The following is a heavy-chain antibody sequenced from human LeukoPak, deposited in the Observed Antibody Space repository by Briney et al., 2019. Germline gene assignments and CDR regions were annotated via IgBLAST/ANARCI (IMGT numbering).Heavy chain of an antibody. Sequence: ASVKVCCKASGYTFTGYYMHWVRQAPGQGLEWMGWINPNSGGTNYAQKFQGRVTMTRDTYISTAYMELSSLRSEDTAVYYCARRPMVRGVIYWFDPWGQGTLVTVSS. V-gene: IGHV1-2*02. CDR3: ARRPMVRGVIYWFDP. CDR2: INPNSGGT. CDR1: GYTFTGYY. D-gene: IGHD3-10*01. J-gene: IGHJ5*02.